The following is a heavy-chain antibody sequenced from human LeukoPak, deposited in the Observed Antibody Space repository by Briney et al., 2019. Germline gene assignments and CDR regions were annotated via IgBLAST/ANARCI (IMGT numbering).Heavy chain of an antibody. CDR3: ARDLLGSATSYSSGAWDY. CDR1: GYTFTGYY. CDR2: IIPIFDTA. D-gene: IGHD3-9*01. J-gene: IGHJ4*02. V-gene: IGHV1-69*13. Sequence: SVKVSCKASGYTFTGYYMHWVRQAPRQGLEWMGGIIPIFDTADNAQKFQGRLTITADESTSTAYMELSSLRAEDTAVYYCARDLLGSATSYSSGAWDYWGQGTLVTVSS.